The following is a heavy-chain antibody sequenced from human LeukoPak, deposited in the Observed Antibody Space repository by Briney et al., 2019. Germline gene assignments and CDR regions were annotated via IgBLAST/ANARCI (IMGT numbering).Heavy chain of an antibody. J-gene: IGHJ4*02. D-gene: IGHD2-2*01. CDR3: ARRGVPPAYPQYYYFDY. V-gene: IGHV3-48*03. Sequence: GGSLRLSCAASGFTFSSYEMNWVRQAPGKGLEWVSYISSSGSIIYYADFVKGRFTISRDNAKNSLYLQMNSLRAEDTAVYYCARRGVPPAYPQYYYFDYWGQGTLVTVSS. CDR1: GFTFSSYE. CDR2: ISSSGSII.